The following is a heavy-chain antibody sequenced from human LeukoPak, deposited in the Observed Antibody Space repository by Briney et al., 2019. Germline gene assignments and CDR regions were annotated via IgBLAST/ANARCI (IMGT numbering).Heavy chain of an antibody. Sequence: PGGSLRLSCAASGFTFSDYYMSWVRQAPGKGLEWVSAISGSGGSTYYADSVKGRFTISRDNSKNTLYLQMNSLRAEDTAVYYCAKCGGRTGSYYIDYWGQGTLVTVSS. CDR1: GFTFSDYY. CDR2: ISGSGGST. CDR3: AKCGGRTGSYYIDY. J-gene: IGHJ4*02. D-gene: IGHD1-26*01. V-gene: IGHV3-23*01.